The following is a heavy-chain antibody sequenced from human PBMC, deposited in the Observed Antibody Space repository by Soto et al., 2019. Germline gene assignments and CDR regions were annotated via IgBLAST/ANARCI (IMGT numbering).Heavy chain of an antibody. CDR1: GGSISSDDYY. Sequence: QVQLQESGPGLVKPSQTLSLTCTVSGGSISSDDYYWSWVRQPPGKGLEWIGYICYSGRTNYNPSLERRINLSINTSNNQFSLKLSSVSAADTAVYYCARDRSNSPDYFDYWGQGTLVTGSS. CDR3: ARDRSNSPDYFDY. D-gene: IGHD6-6*01. J-gene: IGHJ4*02. V-gene: IGHV4-30-4*01. CDR2: ICYSGRT.